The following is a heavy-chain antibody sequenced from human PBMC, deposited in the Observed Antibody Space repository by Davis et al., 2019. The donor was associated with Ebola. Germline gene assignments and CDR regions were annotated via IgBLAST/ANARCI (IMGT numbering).Heavy chain of an antibody. CDR3: ARDVGVVPAAMTLDV. D-gene: IGHD2-2*01. J-gene: IGHJ6*02. CDR2: ISYSGATI. CDR1: GFTFSDNY. Sequence: GESLKISCAASGFTFSDNYMTWIRQAPGKGLEWVAYISYSGATIYYADSVKGRFTVSRDNAKNSLYLQMNSLRAEDTAVYYCARDVGVVPAAMTLDVWGPGTTVTVSS. V-gene: IGHV3-11*04.